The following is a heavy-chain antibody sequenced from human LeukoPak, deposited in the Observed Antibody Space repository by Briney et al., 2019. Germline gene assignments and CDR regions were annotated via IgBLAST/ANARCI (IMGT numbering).Heavy chain of an antibody. D-gene: IGHD2-15*01. J-gene: IGHJ4*02. CDR1: GGSISSYY. Sequence: SETLSLTCTVSGGSISSYYWSWIRQPAGKGLEWIGRIYTSGSTNYNPSLKSRVTMSVDTSKNQFSLKLSSVTAADTAVYYCAKDREGYCSGGSCYYFDYWGQGTLVTVSS. CDR2: IYTSGST. V-gene: IGHV4-4*07. CDR3: AKDREGYCSGGSCYYFDY.